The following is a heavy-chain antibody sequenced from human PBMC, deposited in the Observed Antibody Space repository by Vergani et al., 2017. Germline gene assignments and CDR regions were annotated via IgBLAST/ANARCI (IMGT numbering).Heavy chain of an antibody. Sequence: EVQLVESGGGLVQPGGSLRLSCAASGFTFSSYWMSWVRQAPGKGLEWVANIKQDGSDKFYVDSVKGRFTVSRDNAKNSLYLQMNSLRAEDTAVYYCAGARGGRGSSYYYGMDVWGQGTTVTVSS. J-gene: IGHJ6*02. CDR1: GFTFSSYW. D-gene: IGHD2-15*01. CDR2: IKQDGSDK. V-gene: IGHV3-7*01. CDR3: AGARGGRGSSYYYGMDV.